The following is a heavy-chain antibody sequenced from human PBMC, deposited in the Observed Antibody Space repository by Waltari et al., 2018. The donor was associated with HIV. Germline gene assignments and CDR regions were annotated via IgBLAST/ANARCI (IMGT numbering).Heavy chain of an antibody. J-gene: IGHJ6*02. CDR2: IIPIFGTA. D-gene: IGHD1-26*01. CDR3: ASRDSGTYWVGYGMDV. V-gene: IGHV1-69*01. CDR1: GGTFSSYA. Sequence: QVQLVQSGAEVKKPGSSVKVSCKASGGTFSSYAISWVRQAPGQGLEWMGGIIPIFGTANYAQKFQGRVTITADESTSTAYMELSSLRSEDTAVYYCASRDSGTYWVGYGMDVWGQGTTVTVSS.